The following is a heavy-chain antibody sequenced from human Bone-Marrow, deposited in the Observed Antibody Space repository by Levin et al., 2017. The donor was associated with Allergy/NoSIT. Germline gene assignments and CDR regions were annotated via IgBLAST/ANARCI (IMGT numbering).Heavy chain of an antibody. CDR3: ARDIVLLGFSRRISTSWDAFDI. D-gene: IGHD2-2*01. CDR2: ISAYNGNT. CDR1: GYTFTSYG. Sequence: ASVKVSCKASGYTFTSYGISWVRQAPGQGLEWMGWISAYNGNTNYAQKLQGRVTMTTDTSTSTAYMELRSLRSDDTAVYYCARDIVLLGFSRRISTSWDAFDIWGQGTMVTVSS. V-gene: IGHV1-18*01. J-gene: IGHJ3*02.